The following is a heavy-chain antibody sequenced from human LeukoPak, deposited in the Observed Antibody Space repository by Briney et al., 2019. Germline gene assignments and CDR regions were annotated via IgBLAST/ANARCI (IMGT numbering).Heavy chain of an antibody. V-gene: IGHV4-38-2*02. Sequence: PSETLSLTCTVSGYSISSGYYWGWIRQPPGKGLEWIGEINHSGSTNYNPSLKSRVTISVDTSKNQFSLKLSSVTAADTAVYYCARRVGRSRLLIRFKFDPWGQGTLVTVSS. CDR1: GYSISSGYY. CDR3: ARRVGRSRLLIRFKFDP. D-gene: IGHD2-8*01. J-gene: IGHJ5*02. CDR2: INHSGST.